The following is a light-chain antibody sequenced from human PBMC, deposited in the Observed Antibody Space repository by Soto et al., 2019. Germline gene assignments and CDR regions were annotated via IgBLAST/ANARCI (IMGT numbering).Light chain of an antibody. J-gene: IGLJ2*01. CDR2: GVS. V-gene: IGLV2-8*01. CDR1: SSDVGVYNY. Sequence: QSALTQPRSASGSPGQSVSISCTGTSSDVGVYNYVSWYQQHPGKAPKLMIYGVSKRPSGVPDRFSGSKSGNTASLTVSGLQAEDEADYYCSLNAGRHVVFGGGTKLTVL. CDR3: SLNAGRHVV.